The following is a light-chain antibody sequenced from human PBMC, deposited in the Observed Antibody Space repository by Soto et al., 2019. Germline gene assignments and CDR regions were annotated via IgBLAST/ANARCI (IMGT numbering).Light chain of an antibody. CDR1: QSISSW. CDR2: DAS. V-gene: IGKV1-5*01. Sequence: IKRTQSPSTLSAYVKDRVTITCRASQSISSWLAWYQQKPGKAPKLLIYDASSLESGVPSRFSGSGSGTECTLTISSLQPEDVATYYCQQSYSTPITFGQGTRLEIK. CDR3: QQSYSTPIT. J-gene: IGKJ5*01.